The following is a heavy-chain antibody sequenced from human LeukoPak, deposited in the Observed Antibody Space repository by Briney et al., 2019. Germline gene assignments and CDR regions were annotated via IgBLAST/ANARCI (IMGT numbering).Heavy chain of an antibody. CDR1: GFTFSSYA. Sequence: PGGSLRLSCAASGFTFSSYAMHWVRQAPGKGLEWVAVISYDGSNKYYADSVKGRFTISRDNSKNTLYLQMNSLRAEDTAVYYCASGGEFGALDYWGQEPWSPSPQ. CDR2: ISYDGSNK. V-gene: IGHV3-30-3*01. D-gene: IGHD3-10*01. CDR3: ASGGEFGALDY. J-gene: IGHJ4*01.